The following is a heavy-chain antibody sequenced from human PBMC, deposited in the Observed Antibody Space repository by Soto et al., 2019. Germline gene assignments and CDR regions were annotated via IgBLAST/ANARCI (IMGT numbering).Heavy chain of an antibody. CDR3: ARQVYYALDY. Sequence: AETLSLTCTVSGGSISSYYWSWIRQPPGKGLEWIGYIYYSGSTNYNPSLKSRVTISVDTSKNQFSLKLSSVTAADTAVYYCARQVYYALDYWGQGTLVTVSS. CDR1: GGSISSYY. CDR2: IYYSGST. D-gene: IGHD1-20*01. J-gene: IGHJ4*02. V-gene: IGHV4-59*08.